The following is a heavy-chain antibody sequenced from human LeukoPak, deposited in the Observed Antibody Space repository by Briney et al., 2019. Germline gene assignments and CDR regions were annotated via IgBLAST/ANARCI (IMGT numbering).Heavy chain of an antibody. J-gene: IGHJ4*02. CDR1: GYSFSTYW. Sequence: GESLKISCKASGYSFSTYWIAWVRQMSGEGLEWMGIIYPGDSETRYSPSFQGQVTISADKSISTAYLQWSSLKASDTAMYYCVRSRGYSYGYSYYFDYWGQGTLVTVSS. CDR2: IYPGDSET. V-gene: IGHV5-51*01. D-gene: IGHD5-18*01. CDR3: VRSRGYSYGYSYYFDY.